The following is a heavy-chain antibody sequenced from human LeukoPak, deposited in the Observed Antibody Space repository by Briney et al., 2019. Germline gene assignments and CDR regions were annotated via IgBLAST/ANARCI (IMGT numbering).Heavy chain of an antibody. V-gene: IGHV3-30*18. Sequence: GGSLRLSCAASGFTFSSYGMHWVRQAPGKGLEWVAVISYDGSNKYYGDSVKGRFNISRDNSKNTLYLQMNSLRAEDTAVYYCAKGGQQVIRYYFNYWGQGTLVTVSS. D-gene: IGHD2-21*01. CDR3: AKGGQQVIRYYFNY. CDR1: GFTFSSYG. CDR2: ISYDGSNK. J-gene: IGHJ4*02.